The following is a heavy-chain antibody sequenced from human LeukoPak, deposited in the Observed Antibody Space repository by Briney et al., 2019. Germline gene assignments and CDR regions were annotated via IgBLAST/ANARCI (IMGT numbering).Heavy chain of an antibody. CDR3: ARDGDTHGYYYYGMDV. Sequence: ASVKVSCKASGYTFTGYYMHWVRQAPGQGLEWMGWINPNSGGTKYAQTFQGRVTMTRDTSISTAYMELSSLRSDDTAVYYCARDGDTHGYYYYGMDVWGQGTTVTVSS. CDR2: INPNSGGT. V-gene: IGHV1-2*02. J-gene: IGHJ6*02. D-gene: IGHD7-27*01. CDR1: GYTFTGYY.